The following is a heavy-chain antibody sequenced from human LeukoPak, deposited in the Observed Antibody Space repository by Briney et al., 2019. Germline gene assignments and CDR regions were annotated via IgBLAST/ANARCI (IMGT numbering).Heavy chain of an antibody. CDR1: GGSISSGDYY. CDR2: IYYSGST. Sequence: PSQTLSLTCTVSGGSISSGDYYWSWIRQPPGKGLEWIGYIYYSGSTYHNPSLKSRVTISVDTSKNQFSLKLSSVTAADTAVYYCAREPSYDSSGIDYWGQGTLVTVSS. V-gene: IGHV4-30-4*08. J-gene: IGHJ4*02. CDR3: AREPSYDSSGIDY. D-gene: IGHD3-22*01.